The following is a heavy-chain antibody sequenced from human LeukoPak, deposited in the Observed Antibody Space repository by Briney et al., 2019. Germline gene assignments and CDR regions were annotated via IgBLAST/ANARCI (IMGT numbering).Heavy chain of an antibody. D-gene: IGHD3-22*01. Sequence: TGGSLRLSCAASGFTFSDYYMSWIRQAPGKGLEWVSYISSSGSTIYYADSVKGRFTISRDNAKNSLYLQMNSLRAEDTAVYYCASLFFLAYYDSSDDAFDIWGQGTMVTVSS. CDR2: ISSSGSTI. CDR3: ASLFFLAYYDSSDDAFDI. J-gene: IGHJ3*02. V-gene: IGHV3-11*04. CDR1: GFTFSDYY.